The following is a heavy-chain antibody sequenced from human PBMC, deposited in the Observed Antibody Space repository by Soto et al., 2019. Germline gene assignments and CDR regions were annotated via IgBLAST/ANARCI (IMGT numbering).Heavy chain of an antibody. V-gene: IGHV1-3*01. CDR1: GYTFTSYA. CDR2: INAGNGNT. Sequence: ASVKVSCKASGYTFTSYAMHWVRQAPGQRLEWMGWINAGNGNTKYSQKFQGRVTITRDTSASTAYMELSSLRSEDTAVYYCASGCVGSTSCYGDYYYYGMDVWGQGTTVTVSS. J-gene: IGHJ6*02. CDR3: ASGCVGSTSCYGDYYYYGMDV. D-gene: IGHD2-2*01.